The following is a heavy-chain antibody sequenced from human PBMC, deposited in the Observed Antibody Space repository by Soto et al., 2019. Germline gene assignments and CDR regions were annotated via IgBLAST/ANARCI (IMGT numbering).Heavy chain of an antibody. CDR1: GGSISSYY. D-gene: IGHD6-13*01. CDR3: GREGVSSSWYYYGMDV. V-gene: IGHV4-59*01. J-gene: IGHJ6*02. Sequence: NPSETLSLTCTVSGGSISSYYWSWIRQPPGKGLEWIGYIYYSGSTNYNPSLKSRVTISVDTSKNQFSLKLSSVTAADTAVYYCGREGVSSSWYYYGMDVWGQGTTVTVSS. CDR2: IYYSGST.